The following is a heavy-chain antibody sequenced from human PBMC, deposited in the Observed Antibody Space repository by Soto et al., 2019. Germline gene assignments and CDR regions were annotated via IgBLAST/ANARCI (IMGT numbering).Heavy chain of an antibody. Sequence: SETLSLTCTVSGGSISSSNWWSWVRQPQGKGLEWIGEIYHSGSTNYNPSLKSRVTISVDKSKNQFSLKLSSVTAADTAVYYCARMGPDYYDILTGYYNSNYYYGMDVCGQGTTVTVSS. CDR3: ARMGPDYYDILTGYYNSNYYYGMDV. V-gene: IGHV4-4*02. CDR2: IYHSGST. J-gene: IGHJ6*02. CDR1: GGSISSSNW. D-gene: IGHD3-9*01.